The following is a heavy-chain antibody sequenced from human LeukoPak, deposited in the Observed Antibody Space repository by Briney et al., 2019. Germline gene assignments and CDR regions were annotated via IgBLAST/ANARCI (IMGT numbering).Heavy chain of an antibody. D-gene: IGHD3-9*01. J-gene: IGHJ3*02. CDR3: ARGLRYFDWLPDAFDI. CDR2: ISSSSSYI. Sequence: GGSLRLSCAASGFTFSSYSMNWVRQAPGKGLEWVSSISSSSSYIYYADSVKGRFTISRDNAKNSLYLQMNSLRAEDTAVYYCARGLRYFDWLPDAFDIWGQGTMVTVSS. V-gene: IGHV3-21*01. CDR1: GFTFSSYS.